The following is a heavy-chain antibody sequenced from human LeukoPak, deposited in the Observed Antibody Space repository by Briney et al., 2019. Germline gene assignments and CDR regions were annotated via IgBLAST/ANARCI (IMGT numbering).Heavy chain of an antibody. CDR1: GFALYKYN. J-gene: IGHJ5*02. V-gene: IGHV1-8*01. D-gene: IGHD5-24*01. CDR3: ARDNSVRDEAWWFDP. Sequence: ASVKVSCKASGFALYKYNIVWVRQAPGQGLEWVGWITAFNGNTNYGQKVQGRVTMTRNTSISTAYLELSSLRSEDTAVYYCARDNSVRDEAWWFDPWGQGTLVTVSS. CDR2: ITAFNGNT.